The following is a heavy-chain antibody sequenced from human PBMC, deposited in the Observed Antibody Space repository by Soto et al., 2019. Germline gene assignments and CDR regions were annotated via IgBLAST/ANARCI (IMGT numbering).Heavy chain of an antibody. J-gene: IGHJ5*02. CDR1: GLTFSTYW. CDR3: ARYSTTWGWLDP. CDR2: IKPDGSEK. D-gene: IGHD7-27*01. Sequence: EVQLVESGGGLVQPGGSLRLSCEASGLTFSTYWMSWVRKAPGKGLEWVAIIKPDGSEKYYVDSVKGRFTISRDNAKNSLYLQINSLRAEDTAVYSCARYSTTWGWLDPWGQGTLVTVS. V-gene: IGHV3-7*01.